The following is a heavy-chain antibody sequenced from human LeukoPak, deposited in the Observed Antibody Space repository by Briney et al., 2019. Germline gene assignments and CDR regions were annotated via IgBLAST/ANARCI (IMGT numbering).Heavy chain of an antibody. CDR1: GGTFSSYA. J-gene: IGHJ5*02. D-gene: IGHD2-15*01. Sequence: ASVKVSCKASGGTFSSYAISWVRQAPGQGLEWMGRIIPILGIANYAQKFQGRVTITADKSTSTAYMELSSLRSEDTAVYYCAREAYCSGGSCYSRGDWFDPWGQGTLVTVSS. V-gene: IGHV1-69*04. CDR3: AREAYCSGGSCYSRGDWFDP. CDR2: IIPILGIA.